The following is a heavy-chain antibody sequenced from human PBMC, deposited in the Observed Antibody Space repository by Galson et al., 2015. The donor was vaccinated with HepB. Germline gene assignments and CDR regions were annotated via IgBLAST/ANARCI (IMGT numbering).Heavy chain of an antibody. CDR2: VYSGGST. V-gene: IGHV3-53*01. J-gene: IGHJ3*02. CDR3: ARGIVAPISDAFDI. Sequence: SLRLSCAASGFNVSSNYMSWVRQAPGKGLEWVSLVYSGGSTYYADSVKGRLTISRDNSKNTLYLQMDSLRAEDTAVYYCARGIVAPISDAFDIWGQGTMVTVSS. CDR1: GFNVSSNY. D-gene: IGHD3-22*01.